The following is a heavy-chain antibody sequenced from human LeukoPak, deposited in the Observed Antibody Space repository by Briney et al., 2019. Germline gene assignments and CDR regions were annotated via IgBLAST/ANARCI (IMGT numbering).Heavy chain of an antibody. CDR3: AKCDDSGSHPPLFDY. CDR1: GFTFSSYA. J-gene: IGHJ4*02. Sequence: GALRLSCAASGFTFSSYAMSWVRQAPGKGLEWVSAISGSGGSTYYADSVKGRFTISRDNSKNTLYLQMNSLRAEDTAVYYCAKCDDSGSHPPLFDYWGQGTLVTVSS. V-gene: IGHV3-23*01. D-gene: IGHD1-26*01. CDR2: ISGSGGST.